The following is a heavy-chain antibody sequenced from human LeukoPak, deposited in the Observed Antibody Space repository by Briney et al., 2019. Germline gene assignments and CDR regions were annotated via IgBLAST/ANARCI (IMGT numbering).Heavy chain of an antibody. J-gene: IGHJ3*02. CDR1: GGSLSGDY. CDR3: ARTNAFGN. V-gene: IGHV4-59*01. Sequence: SETLSLTCTVSGGSLSGDYWNWIRQPPGKGLEWIGYIYYTGTTHYSPSLKSRVTISLDMSKNQFSLKLRSVTAADTAVYYCARTNAFGNRGQGTMVTVSS. CDR2: IYYTGTT.